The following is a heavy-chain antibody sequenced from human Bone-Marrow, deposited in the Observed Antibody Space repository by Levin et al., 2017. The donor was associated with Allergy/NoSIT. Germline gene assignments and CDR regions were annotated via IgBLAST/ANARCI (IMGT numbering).Heavy chain of an antibody. CDR2: IYSGGST. CDR3: ARDRYCSGGSCYASIKGYYYYMDV. V-gene: IGHV3-53*01. J-gene: IGHJ6*03. D-gene: IGHD2-15*01. CDR1: GFTVSSNY. Sequence: GGSLRLSCAASGFTVSSNYMSWVRQAPGKGLEWVSVIYSGGSTYYADSVKGRFTISRDNSKNTLYLQMNSLRAEDTAVYYCARDRYCSGGSCYASIKGYYYYMDVWGKGTTVTVSS.